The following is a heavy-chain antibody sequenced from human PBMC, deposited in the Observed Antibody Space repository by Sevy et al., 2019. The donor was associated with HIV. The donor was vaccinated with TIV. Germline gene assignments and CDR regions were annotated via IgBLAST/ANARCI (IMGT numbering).Heavy chain of an antibody. CDR2: IYSGGST. V-gene: IGHV3-53*01. J-gene: IGHJ3*02. CDR1: GFTVSSNY. D-gene: IGHD3-16*02. CDR3: ARGGGYDYVWGSYRHPDI. Sequence: GGSLRLSCAASGFTVSSNYMSWVRQAPGKGLEWVSVIYSGGSTYYADSVKGRFTISRDNSKNTLYLQMNRLRAEDTAVYYCARGGGYDYVWGSYRHPDIWGQGTMVTVSS.